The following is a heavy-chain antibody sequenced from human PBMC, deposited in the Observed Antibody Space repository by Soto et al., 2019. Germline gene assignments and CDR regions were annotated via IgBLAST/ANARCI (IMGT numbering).Heavy chain of an antibody. Sequence: GASVKVSCKASGYTFTSYGISWVRQAPGQGLEWMGWISAYSGNTNYAQKLQGRVTMTTDTSTSTAYMELRSLRSDDTAVYYCARESNYDILTGYYLGRAFDIWGQGTMVTGSS. CDR1: GYTFTSYG. CDR3: ARESNYDILTGYYLGRAFDI. CDR2: ISAYSGNT. D-gene: IGHD3-9*01. V-gene: IGHV1-18*01. J-gene: IGHJ3*02.